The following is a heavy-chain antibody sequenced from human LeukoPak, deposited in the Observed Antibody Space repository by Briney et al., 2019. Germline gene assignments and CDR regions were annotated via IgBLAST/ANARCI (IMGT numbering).Heavy chain of an antibody. J-gene: IGHJ5*02. CDR1: GGSLSGSF. CDR3: ARGGGVMVPSGMTWFGP. D-gene: IGHD1-26*01. Sequence: SETLSLTCGVYGGSLSGSFWSWIRQTPGKGLEWIGEINHKRTINYNASLRSRVTISLDMSKNHFTLNLTSVTAAETAVYYCARGGGVMVPSGMTWFGPWGPGTLVTVSS. CDR2: INHKRTI. V-gene: IGHV4-34*01.